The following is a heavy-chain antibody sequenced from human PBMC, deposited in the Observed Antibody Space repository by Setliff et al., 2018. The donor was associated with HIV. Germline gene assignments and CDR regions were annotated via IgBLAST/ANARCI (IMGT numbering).Heavy chain of an antibody. CDR1: GGTFSSYP. CDR3: ARGRNYDSSGYVDYYYYMDV. V-gene: IGHV1-69*13. CDR2: IIPIFGTT. D-gene: IGHD3-22*01. J-gene: IGHJ6*03. Sequence: GASVKVSCKASGGTFSSYPISWVRQSPGQGLEWMGGIIPIFGTTHYAQKFQGRVTVTADESTSTAYMQLSSLRSDDTAVYYCARGRNYDSSGYVDYYYYMDVWGKGTTVTVSS.